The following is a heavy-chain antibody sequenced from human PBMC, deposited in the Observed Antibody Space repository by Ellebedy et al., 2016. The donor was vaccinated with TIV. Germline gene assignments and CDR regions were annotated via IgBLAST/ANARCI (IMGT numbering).Heavy chain of an antibody. J-gene: IGHJ4*02. Sequence: GESLKISCAASGFTFSSYAMSWVRQAPGKGLEWVSIISGSGGTTYYADSVKGRFTISRDNYKNTLYLQMNSLRAEDTAVYFCAREVYCGGDCFNFDLWGQGTLVTVSS. D-gene: IGHD2-21*02. CDR1: GFTFSSYA. CDR2: ISGSGGTT. V-gene: IGHV3-23*01. CDR3: AREVYCGGDCFNFDL.